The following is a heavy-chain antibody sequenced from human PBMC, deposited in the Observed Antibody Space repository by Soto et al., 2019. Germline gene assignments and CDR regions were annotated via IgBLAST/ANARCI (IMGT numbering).Heavy chain of an antibody. CDR1: GFTFSNYA. D-gene: IGHD6-19*01. Sequence: GGSLRLSCAASGFTFSNYAMTWARQAPGKGLEWVSIIWSAGLTYYADSVRGRFTISRDISKNILFLQMDNLRVEDSAVYFCARDASGPFDYWGQGTLVTVSS. CDR2: IIWSAGLT. V-gene: IGHV3-23*01. CDR3: ARDASGPFDY. J-gene: IGHJ4*02.